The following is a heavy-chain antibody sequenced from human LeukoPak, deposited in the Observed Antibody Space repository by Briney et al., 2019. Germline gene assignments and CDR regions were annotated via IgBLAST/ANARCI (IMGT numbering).Heavy chain of an antibody. Sequence: PSETLSLTCTVSGGSISSYYWSWIRQPPGKGLEWIGYIYYSGSTNYNPSLKSRVTISVDTSKNQFSLKLSSVTAADTAVYYCAIGYCSGGSCYKSFDYWGQGTLVTVSS. J-gene: IGHJ4*02. CDR2: IYYSGST. CDR1: GGSISSYY. D-gene: IGHD2-15*01. V-gene: IGHV4-59*08. CDR3: AIGYCSGGSCYKSFDY.